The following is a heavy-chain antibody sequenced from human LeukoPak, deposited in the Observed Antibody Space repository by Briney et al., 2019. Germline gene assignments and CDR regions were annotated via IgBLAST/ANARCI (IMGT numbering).Heavy chain of an antibody. CDR3: ARGRRIAAAGTRRGYYYYYMDV. CDR2: MNPNSGNT. V-gene: IGHV1-8*01. D-gene: IGHD6-13*01. Sequence: ASVKVSCKASGYTFTSYDINWVRQATGQGLEWMGWMNPNSGNTGYAQKFQGRITMTRNTSISTAYMELSSLRSEDTAVYYCARGRRIAAAGTRRGYYYYYMDVWGKGTTVTVSS. J-gene: IGHJ6*03. CDR1: GYTFTSYD.